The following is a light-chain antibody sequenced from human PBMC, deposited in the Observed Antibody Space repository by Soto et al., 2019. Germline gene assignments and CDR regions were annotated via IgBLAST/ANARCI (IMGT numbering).Light chain of an antibody. CDR2: DAS. J-gene: IGKJ1*01. CDR1: QSISSW. CDR3: QQYNSYSWT. V-gene: IGKV1-5*01. Sequence: DIQMTQSPSTLSASVGDRVTITCRASQSISSWLAWYQQKPGKAPKLLIYDASSLESGAPSRCSGSGSGTEFTLTISKPQPDDSATYYYQQYNSYSWTFDQGTKVEIK.